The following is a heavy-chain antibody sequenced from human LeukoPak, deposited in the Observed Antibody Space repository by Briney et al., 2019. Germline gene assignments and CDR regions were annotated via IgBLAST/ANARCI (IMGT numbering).Heavy chain of an antibody. J-gene: IGHJ6*02. D-gene: IGHD3-3*01. CDR2: ITGNGGST. Sequence: GGSLRLSCAASGFTFSNYAMNWVRQAPGKGLEWVSAITGNGGSTYYADSVKGRFTISRDNSKNTLYLQMNSLRAEDTAVYYCARGVAIYSGMDVWGQGTTVTVSS. CDR3: ARGVAIYSGMDV. V-gene: IGHV3-23*01. CDR1: GFTFSNYA.